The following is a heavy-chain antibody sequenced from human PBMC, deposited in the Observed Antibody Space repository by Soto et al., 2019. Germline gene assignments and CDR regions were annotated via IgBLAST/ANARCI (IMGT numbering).Heavy chain of an antibody. CDR3: LGDWLHP. J-gene: IGHJ5*02. Sequence: EVQLVASGGDLVKPGGSLRLACAGSGFSFRNAWMSWVRQAPGKGPEWIGRIKSESVGGTTDYAAPVKGRFTVSRDDSKNTMYLHMSSLKIEDTSVYYCLGDWLHPWGEGTLVTVSS. CDR1: GFSFRNAW. CDR2: IKSESVGGTT. D-gene: IGHD2-15*01. V-gene: IGHV3-15*05.